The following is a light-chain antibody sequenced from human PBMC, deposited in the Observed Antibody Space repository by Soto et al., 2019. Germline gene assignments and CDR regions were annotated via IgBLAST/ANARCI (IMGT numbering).Light chain of an antibody. CDR3: QQYKSYSPIT. Sequence: DIQMTQSPSTLSASVGDRVTITCRASQSISSWLAWYQQKPGKAPKLLIYDASSLESGVPSRFSGSGSGTEFTLTISSLQPDDFATYYCQQYKSYSPITFGQGTRLESK. CDR2: DAS. CDR1: QSISSW. J-gene: IGKJ5*01. V-gene: IGKV1-5*01.